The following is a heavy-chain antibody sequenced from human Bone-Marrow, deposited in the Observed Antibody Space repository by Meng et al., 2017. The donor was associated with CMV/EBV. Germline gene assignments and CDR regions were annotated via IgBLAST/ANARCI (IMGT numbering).Heavy chain of an antibody. J-gene: IGHJ4*02. Sequence: AVSGGSISSSNWWSWVRQLPGKGLEWIGEIYHRGSADYNPSLKSRVTISVDKSKNQFSLRLSSVTAADTAVYYCARYTTSGSYYDYWGQGTLVTVSS. CDR1: GGSISSSNW. CDR3: ARYTTSGSYYDY. CDR2: IYHRGSA. V-gene: IGHV4-4*02. D-gene: IGHD1-26*01.